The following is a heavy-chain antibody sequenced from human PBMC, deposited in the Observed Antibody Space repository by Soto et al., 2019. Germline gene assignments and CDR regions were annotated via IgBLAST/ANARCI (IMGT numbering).Heavy chain of an antibody. CDR2: ISYDGSNK. D-gene: IGHD5-18*01. V-gene: IGHV3-30*18. Sequence: GGSLRLSCAASGFIFSSYGMHWVRQAPGKGLEWVAVISYDGSNKYYADSVKGRFTISRDNSKNTLYLQMNSLRAEDTAVYYFAKGAMDTAMVYYYYGMDVWGQGTTVTVSS. CDR3: AKGAMDTAMVYYYYGMDV. J-gene: IGHJ6*02. CDR1: GFIFSSYG.